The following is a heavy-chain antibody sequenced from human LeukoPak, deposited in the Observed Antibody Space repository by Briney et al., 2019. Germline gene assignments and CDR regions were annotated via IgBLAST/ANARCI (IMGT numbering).Heavy chain of an antibody. D-gene: IGHD4-17*01. CDR2: IYHSGST. V-gene: IGHV4-38-2*02. Sequence: SETLSLTCTVSGYSISSGYYWGWIRQPPGKGLEWIGSIYHSGSTYYNPSLKSRVTISVDTSKNQFSLKLSSVTAADTAVYYCARVICGDYVLFSTLDYWGQGTLVTVSS. J-gene: IGHJ4*02. CDR1: GYSISSGYY. CDR3: ARVICGDYVLFSTLDY.